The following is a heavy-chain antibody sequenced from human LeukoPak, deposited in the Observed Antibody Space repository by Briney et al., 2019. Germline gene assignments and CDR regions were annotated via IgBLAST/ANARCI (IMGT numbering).Heavy chain of an antibody. CDR1: GFTSSSFW. J-gene: IGHJ4*02. D-gene: IGHD2-2*03. V-gene: IGHV3-7*04. Sequence: GGSLRLSCVASGFTSSSFWMTWVRQAPGKGLEWVAIIKEDGTEKYYVDSVKGRFTISRDNAKNSLYLQMNSLRAEDTAVYYCVRGVGWILDYWGQGILVTVAS. CDR2: IKEDGTEK. CDR3: VRGVGWILDY.